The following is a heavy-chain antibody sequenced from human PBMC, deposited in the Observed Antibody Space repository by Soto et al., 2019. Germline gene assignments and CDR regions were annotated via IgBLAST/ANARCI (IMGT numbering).Heavy chain of an antibody. CDR1: GFTVSTYG. CDR2: ISRDGGTK. V-gene: IGHV3-30*03. D-gene: IGHD2-8*02. J-gene: IGHJ4*02. CDR3: TGEVASCY. Sequence: QVQLVESGGGVVQPGRSLRLSCAVSGFTVSTYGMHWVRQAPGKGLEWVAVISRDGGTKYYADSVKGRFTISRDNSRNTLLLEMNSLRGDDMAVYYCTGEVASCYWVQGTLVTVSS.